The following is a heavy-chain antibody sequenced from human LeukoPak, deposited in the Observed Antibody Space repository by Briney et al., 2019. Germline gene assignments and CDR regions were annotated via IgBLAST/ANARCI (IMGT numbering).Heavy chain of an antibody. CDR1: GFTFSSYI. Sequence: GGSLRLSCAASGFTFSSYIMNWVRQAPGKGLEWVSSISSSSSYIYYADSVKGRFTISRDNAKNSLYLQMNSLRAEDTAVYYCARGAMVRGVIMGPFDYWGQGTLVTVSS. V-gene: IGHV3-21*01. CDR2: ISSSSSYI. D-gene: IGHD3-10*01. J-gene: IGHJ4*02. CDR3: ARGAMVRGVIMGPFDY.